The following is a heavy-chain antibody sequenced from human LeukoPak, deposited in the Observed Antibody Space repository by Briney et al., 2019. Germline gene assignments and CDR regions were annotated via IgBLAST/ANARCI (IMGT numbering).Heavy chain of an antibody. Sequence: GGSLRLSCAASGFTLSSYDMHWVRHATGKGLEWVSAIGTAGDTYYPGSVKGRFTISRENAKNSLYLQMNSLRAGDTAVYYCARARIVWELPDYWGQGTLVTVSS. CDR1: GFTLSSYD. CDR3: ARARIVWELPDY. D-gene: IGHD1-26*01. V-gene: IGHV3-13*04. CDR2: IGTAGDT. J-gene: IGHJ4*02.